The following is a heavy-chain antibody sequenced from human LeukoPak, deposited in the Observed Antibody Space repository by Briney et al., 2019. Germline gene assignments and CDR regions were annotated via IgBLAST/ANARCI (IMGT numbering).Heavy chain of an antibody. J-gene: IGHJ4*02. CDR1: GDSFRGYY. Sequence: PSETLSLTCAVYGDSFRGYYWRWIRQPPGKGVEWVREINHSGSTNYNPSLKSRVTISVDTSKNQFSLKLSSVTAADTAVYYCASNAGSGSYRLFDYWGQGTLVTVSS. D-gene: IGHD3-10*01. CDR2: INHSGST. CDR3: ASNAGSGSYRLFDY. V-gene: IGHV4-34*01.